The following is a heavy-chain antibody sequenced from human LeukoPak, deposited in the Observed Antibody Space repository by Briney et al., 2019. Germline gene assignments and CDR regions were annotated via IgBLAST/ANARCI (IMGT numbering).Heavy chain of an antibody. J-gene: IGHJ5*02. CDR1: GFTFSSYS. D-gene: IGHD2-15*01. V-gene: IGHV3-48*02. CDR3: AIEGYCSGGTCYTNWFDT. CDR2: ISSSGSTK. Sequence: GGSLKLSCAASGFTFSSYSMNWVRQAPGKGLEWVSYISSSGSTKYYADSVKGRLTISRDNAQNSLYLQMNSLRDEDTAVYYCAIEGYCSGGTCYTNWFDTWGQGTLVTVSS.